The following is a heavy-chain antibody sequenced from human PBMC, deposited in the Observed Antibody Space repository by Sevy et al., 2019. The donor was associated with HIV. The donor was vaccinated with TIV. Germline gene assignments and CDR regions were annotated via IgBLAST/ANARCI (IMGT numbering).Heavy chain of an antibody. CDR2: INPNSGGT. Sequence: ASVKVSCKASGYTFTGYYMHWVRQAPGQGLEWMGRINPNSGGTNYAQKFQGRVTMTRDTSISTAYMELSRLRSDDTAVYYCARVSFPYYYGSGSYYNLYFDYWGQRTLVTVSS. V-gene: IGHV1-2*06. J-gene: IGHJ4*02. CDR1: GYTFTGYY. D-gene: IGHD3-10*01. CDR3: ARVSFPYYYGSGSYYNLYFDY.